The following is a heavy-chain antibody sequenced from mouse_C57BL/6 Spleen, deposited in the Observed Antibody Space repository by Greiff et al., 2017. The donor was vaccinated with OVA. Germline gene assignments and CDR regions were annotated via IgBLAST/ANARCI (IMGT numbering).Heavy chain of an antibody. CDR3: ASGYYDYDGDYYAMDY. CDR1: GYTFTDYN. CDR2: INPNNGGT. Sequence: EVQVVESGPELVKPGASVKMSCKASGYTFTDYNMHWVKQSHGKSLEWIGYINPNNGGTSYNQKFKGKATLTVNKSSSTAYMELRSLTSEDSAVYYCASGYYDYDGDYYAMDYWGQGTSVTVSS. D-gene: IGHD2-4*01. V-gene: IGHV1-22*01. J-gene: IGHJ4*01.